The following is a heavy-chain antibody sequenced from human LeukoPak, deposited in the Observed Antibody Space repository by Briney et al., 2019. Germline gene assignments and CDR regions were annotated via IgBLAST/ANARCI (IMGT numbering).Heavy chain of an antibody. CDR1: GGSISSYY. CDR2: IYYSGST. D-gene: IGHD3-22*01. V-gene: IGHV4-59*08. Sequence: SETLSLTCTVSGGSISSYYWSWIRQPPGKGLEWIGYIYYSGSTNYNPSLKSRVTISVDTSKNQFSLKLSSVTAAGTAVYYCAKTIIDSSGYLEAFDIWGQGTMVTVSS. J-gene: IGHJ3*02. CDR3: AKTIIDSSGYLEAFDI.